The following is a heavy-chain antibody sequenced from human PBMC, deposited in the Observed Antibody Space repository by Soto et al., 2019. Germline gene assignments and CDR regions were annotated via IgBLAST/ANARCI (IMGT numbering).Heavy chain of an antibody. CDR1: GGSFSGYQ. J-gene: IGHJ6*03. V-gene: IGHV4-34*01. D-gene: IGHD3-10*01. CDR3: ARGLILWFGELSRRGGYYYYMDV. CDR2: INDSGNI. Sequence: QVQLQQWGAGLLKPSETLSLTCAVYGGSFSGYQWTWIRQTPGKGLEWIGEINDSGNINYNPSLKSRGTILLDTPKKQISLKVSSVTAADSAVYYCARGLILWFGELSRRGGYYYYMDVWGKGTTVTVSS.